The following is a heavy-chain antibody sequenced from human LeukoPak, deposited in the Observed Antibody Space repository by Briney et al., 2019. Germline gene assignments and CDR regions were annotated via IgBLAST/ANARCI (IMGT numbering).Heavy chain of an antibody. CDR3: ARDRIAAPYYFDY. Sequence: PGGSLRLSCEASGFSFDDYAMHWVRQAPGKGLEWVAGISRNSYNIAYGDSVKGRFTISRDNAKNSLYLQMNSLRAEDTAVYYCARDRIAAPYYFDYWGQGTLVTVSS. D-gene: IGHD6-13*01. CDR1: GFSFDDYA. CDR2: ISRNSYNI. J-gene: IGHJ4*02. V-gene: IGHV3-9*01.